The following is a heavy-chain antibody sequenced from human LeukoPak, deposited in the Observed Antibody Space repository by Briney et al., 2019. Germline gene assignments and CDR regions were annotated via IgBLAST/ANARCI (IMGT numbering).Heavy chain of an antibody. D-gene: IGHD2-8*01. Sequence: SETLSLTCTVSGYSIRSGYYWGWIRQSPGKGLEWIGEINHSGSTNYNPSLKSRVTISVDTSKNQFSLKLSSVTAADTAVYYCEARTNYYYYGMDVWGQGTTVTVSS. CDR3: EARTNYYYYGMDV. CDR2: INHSGST. J-gene: IGHJ6*02. CDR1: GYSIRSGYY. V-gene: IGHV4-38-2*02.